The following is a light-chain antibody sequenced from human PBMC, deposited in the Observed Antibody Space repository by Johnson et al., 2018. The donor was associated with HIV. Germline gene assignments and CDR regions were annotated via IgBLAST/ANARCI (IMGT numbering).Light chain of an antibody. Sequence: QSVLTQPPSVSAAPGQKVTISCSGSSSNIGNNYVSWYQQLPGTAPKLLIYDNDKRPSRIPDRFSGSKSGTSATLGLTGLHTGDEADFYCGAWDSSLSAYVFGSGTKVTVL. CDR1: SSNIGNNY. V-gene: IGLV1-51*01. J-gene: IGLJ1*01. CDR2: DND. CDR3: GAWDSSLSAYV.